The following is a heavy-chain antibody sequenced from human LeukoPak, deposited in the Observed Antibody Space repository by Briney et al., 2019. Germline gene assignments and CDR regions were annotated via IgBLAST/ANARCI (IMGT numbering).Heavy chain of an antibody. CDR2: IYQSETA. CDR3: ARRGSGYDLYYYYYYYMDV. CDR1: GYSISSGYF. V-gene: IGHV4-38-2*02. J-gene: IGHJ6*03. D-gene: IGHD5-12*01. Sequence: SETLSLTCTVSGYSISSGYFWGWMRQPPGKGLEWIGSIYQSETAHYNPSLKSRVTISVDTSKNQFSLKLSSVTAADTAVYYCARRGSGYDLYYYYYYYMDVWGKGTTVTVSS.